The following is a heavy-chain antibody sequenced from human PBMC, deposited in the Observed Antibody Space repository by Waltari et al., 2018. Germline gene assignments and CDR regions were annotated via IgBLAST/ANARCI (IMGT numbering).Heavy chain of an antibody. V-gene: IGHV1-2*02. CDR2: INPKTGDT. Sequence: QVQLVQSGAEVKPPGASVRLSCKTSGYTFTVSYLHWVRQVPGQGLEWLAWINPKTGDTYYAQRYRGRVTVTMDTSISSVFMEMQRLTSDDTAVYYCATLSTAWGQGTLVTVSS. CDR1: GYTFTVSY. J-gene: IGHJ1*01. CDR3: ATLSTA.